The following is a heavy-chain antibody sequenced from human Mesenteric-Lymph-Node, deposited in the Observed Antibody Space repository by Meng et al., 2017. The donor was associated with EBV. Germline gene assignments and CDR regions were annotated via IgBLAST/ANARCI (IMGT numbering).Heavy chain of an antibody. CDR1: GGSISSGGYY. CDR3: ARGLEVAMMSY. Sequence: QVQLKESVPGLVNPSQTLSLTCAVSGGSISSGGYYWSWIRQPPGKGLEWIGYIYYSGSTYYNPSLKSRVTISVDTSKNQFSLKLSSVTAADTAVYYCARGLEVAMMSYWGQGTLVTVSS. CDR2: IYYSGST. J-gene: IGHJ4*02. D-gene: IGHD5-12*01. V-gene: IGHV4-30-4*01.